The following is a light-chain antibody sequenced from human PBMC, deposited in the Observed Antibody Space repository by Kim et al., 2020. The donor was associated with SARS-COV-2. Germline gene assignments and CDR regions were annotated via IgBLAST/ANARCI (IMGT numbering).Light chain of an antibody. CDR2: GAS. CDR1: QSVSNN. V-gene: IGKV3-15*01. Sequence: VSPGETATLACKTSQSVSNNLAWYQQKPGQAPSLLIDGASTRATGIPARVSGSGSGTEFTLTISSLQSEDFAFYYCQQYNNWPPHTFGQGTKLEI. CDR3: QQYNNWPPHT. J-gene: IGKJ2*01.